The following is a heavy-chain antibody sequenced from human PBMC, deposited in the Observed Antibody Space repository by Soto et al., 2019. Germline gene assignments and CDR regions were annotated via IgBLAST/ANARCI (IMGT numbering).Heavy chain of an antibody. CDR1: GYSFTSYW. J-gene: IGHJ6*02. V-gene: IGHV5-10-1*01. D-gene: IGHD6-19*01. Sequence: PGESLKISCKGSGYSFTSYWISWVRQMPGKGLEWMGRIDPSDSYTNYSPSFQGHVTISADKSISTAYLQWSSLKASDTAMYYCARSRAVAADYYYYGMDVCGQGTTVTVSS. CDR2: IDPSDSYT. CDR3: ARSRAVAADYYYYGMDV.